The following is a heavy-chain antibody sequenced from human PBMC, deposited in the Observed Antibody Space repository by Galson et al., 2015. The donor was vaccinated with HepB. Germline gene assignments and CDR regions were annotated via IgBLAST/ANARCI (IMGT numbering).Heavy chain of an antibody. Sequence: SVKVSCKASGYTFTSYGISWVRQAPGQGLEWMGWIIPYIGNTNYAQKVQGRVTITTDTSTSTAYMELSSLRSEDTAVDYWASTRYPTYYYYYMDVWGKGTTVTVSS. V-gene: IGHV1-18*04. J-gene: IGHJ6*03. CDR3: ASTRYPTYYYYYMDV. CDR1: GYTFTSYG. D-gene: IGHD3-9*01. CDR2: IIPYIGNT.